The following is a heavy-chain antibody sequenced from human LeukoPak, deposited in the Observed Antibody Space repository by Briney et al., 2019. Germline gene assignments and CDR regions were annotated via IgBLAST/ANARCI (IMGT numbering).Heavy chain of an antibody. CDR2: IDTGVNK. Sequence: GGSLRLSCAASGFTVSNNYMSWVRQAPGKELEWVSIIDTGVNKYYADSVKGRFTMSRENSKNTLYLQMNSLRAEDTAVYYCARDLNYWGQGTLVTVSS. V-gene: IGHV3-53*01. CDR1: GFTVSNNY. CDR3: ARDLNY. J-gene: IGHJ4*02.